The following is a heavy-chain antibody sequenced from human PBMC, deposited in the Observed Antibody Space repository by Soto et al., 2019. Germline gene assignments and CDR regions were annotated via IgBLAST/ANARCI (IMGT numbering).Heavy chain of an antibody. V-gene: IGHV1-3*01. CDR1: GYTFTSYG. Sequence: ASVKVSFNASGYTFTSYGIHWVRQAPGQRLEWMGWINAANGDTKYSPKFQGRVTITRDTSASTAYMELSSLRSEDTAVYYCVRRHVSATGIDWFDPWGQGTLVNVSS. CDR3: VRRHVSATGIDWFDP. D-gene: IGHD6-13*01. J-gene: IGHJ5*02. CDR2: INAANGDT.